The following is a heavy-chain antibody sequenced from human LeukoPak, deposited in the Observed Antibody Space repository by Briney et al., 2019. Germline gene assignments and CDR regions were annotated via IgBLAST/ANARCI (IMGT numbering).Heavy chain of an antibody. CDR1: GFTFSSYG. D-gene: IGHD5-12*01. CDR3: ARKGAYGELDF. J-gene: IGHJ4*02. CDR2: ISPDGTDT. V-gene: IGHV3-30*03. Sequence: PGRSLRLSCAASGFTFSSYGMHWVRQAPGKGLEWVAVISPDGTDTYYLDSVKGRFTISKDKSNNTLYLQMNSLRIEDTAMYYCARKGAYGELDFWGQGTLVTVSS.